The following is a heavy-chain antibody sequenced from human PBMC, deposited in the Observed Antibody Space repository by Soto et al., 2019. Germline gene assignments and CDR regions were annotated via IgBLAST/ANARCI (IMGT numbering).Heavy chain of an antibody. CDR2: MNPGSGDT. CDR3: ARMATFGSLNWFDP. Sequence: ASVKVCCEASGYGFTNNDVTWVRQVTGQGLEWMGWMNPGSGDTGYAQKFQGRVTMTRDISIATAYMELSSLRSDDTAIYYCARMATFGSLNWFDPWGQGTRVTVSS. D-gene: IGHD3-16*01. J-gene: IGHJ5*02. V-gene: IGHV1-8*01. CDR1: GYGFTNND.